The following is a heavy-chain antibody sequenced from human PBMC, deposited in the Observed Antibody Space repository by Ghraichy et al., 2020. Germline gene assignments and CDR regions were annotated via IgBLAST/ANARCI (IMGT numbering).Heavy chain of an antibody. Sequence: GESLNISCAASGFTFSSYSVTWVRQAPGKGLEWVSSISSSSSSIYYADSLKGRFTISRDNAKNSLYLQMNSLRAEDTAVYYCAINLYGITASYYYYGMDVWGQGTTVTVSS. CDR3: AINLYGITASYYYYGMDV. J-gene: IGHJ6*02. CDR1: GFTFSSYS. V-gene: IGHV3-21*01. CDR2: ISSSSSSI. D-gene: IGHD1-20*01.